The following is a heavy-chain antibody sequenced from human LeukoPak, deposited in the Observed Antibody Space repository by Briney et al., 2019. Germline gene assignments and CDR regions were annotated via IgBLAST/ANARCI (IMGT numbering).Heavy chain of an antibody. Sequence: ASVKVSCKASGYTFTSYYMHWVRQAPGQGLEWMGIINPSGGSTSYAQKLQGRVTMTRDMSTSTVYMELSSLRSEDTAVYYCARDWGLSGSYYEDAFDIWGQGTMVTVSS. CDR2: INPSGGST. J-gene: IGHJ3*02. D-gene: IGHD1-26*01. V-gene: IGHV1-46*01. CDR1: GYTFTSYY. CDR3: ARDWGLSGSYYEDAFDI.